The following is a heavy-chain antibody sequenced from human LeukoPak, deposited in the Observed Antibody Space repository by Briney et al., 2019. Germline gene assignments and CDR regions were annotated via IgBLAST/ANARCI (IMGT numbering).Heavy chain of an antibody. CDR1: GYTFTSYY. J-gene: IGHJ5*02. CDR2: INPSGGRT. V-gene: IGHV1-46*01. D-gene: IGHD2-2*03. CDR3: ARVGYCSSTSCSRQRGNWFDP. Sequence: AASVKVSCKASGYTFTSYYMHWVRQAPGQGLERMGIINPSGGRTSYEQKFQGRVTMTRDMSTSTVYMELSSLRSEDTAVYCCARVGYCSSTSCSRQRGNWFDPWGQGTLVTVSS.